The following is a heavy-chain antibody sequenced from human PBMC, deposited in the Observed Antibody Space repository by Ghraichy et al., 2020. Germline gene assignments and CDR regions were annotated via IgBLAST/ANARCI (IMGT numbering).Heavy chain of an antibody. CDR1: GGSISNYH. V-gene: IGHV4-4*09. J-gene: IGHJ6*02. D-gene: IGHD1-14*01. Sequence: SETLSLTCSVSGGSISNYHWTWVRQPPGKGLEWIGYISTSGNTNSNPSLGSRVTISMDTSRNQFSLKLTSVTAADTAVYFCVRRSRITTRGGGMDVWGQGTTVTVSS. CDR3: VRRSRITTRGGGMDV. CDR2: ISTSGNT.